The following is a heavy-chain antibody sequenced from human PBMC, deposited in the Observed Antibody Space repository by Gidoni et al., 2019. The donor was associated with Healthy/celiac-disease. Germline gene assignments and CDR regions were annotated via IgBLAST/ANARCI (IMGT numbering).Heavy chain of an antibody. V-gene: IGHV1-18*04. J-gene: IGHJ4*02. D-gene: IGHD1-26*01. CDR2: ISAYNGNA. Sequence: QVQLVQSGAEVKKPGASVKVSCKASGYTFTSYGISWVRQAPGQGLEWMGWISAYNGNANYAQKLQGRVTMTTDTSTSTAHMELRSLRSDDTAVYYCARDLNEARYSGSYYAFPGYWGQGTLVTVSS. CDR3: ARDLNEARYSGSYYAFPGY. CDR1: GYTFTSYG.